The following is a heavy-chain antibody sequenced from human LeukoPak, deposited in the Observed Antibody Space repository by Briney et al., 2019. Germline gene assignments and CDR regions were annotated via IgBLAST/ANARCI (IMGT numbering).Heavy chain of an antibody. CDR1: GFTFSDYY. D-gene: IGHD3-3*01. Sequence: AGGSLRLSCAASGFTFSDYYMSWIRQAPGKGLEWVSYISSSGGTIYYADSVKGRFTISRDNAKNSLYLQMNSLRAEDTAVYYCARSSRFLEWLLKASFDYWGRGTLVTVSS. CDR2: ISSSGGTI. J-gene: IGHJ4*02. V-gene: IGHV3-11*01. CDR3: ARSSRFLEWLLKASFDY.